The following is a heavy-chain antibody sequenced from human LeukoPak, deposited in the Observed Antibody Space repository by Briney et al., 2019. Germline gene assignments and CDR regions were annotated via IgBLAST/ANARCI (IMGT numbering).Heavy chain of an antibody. V-gene: IGHV3-48*03. J-gene: IGHJ4*02. CDR1: GFTXXXXX. D-gene: IGHD2/OR15-2a*01. Sequence: PGGSLRLSCAASGFTXXXXXXXWVRXXPXXXXXGVSYIXXXXXXXXXXXXXXXXXTISRDNAKNSLYLQMNSLRAEDTAVYYCARGVSYYFDYWGQGTLVTVSS. CDR2: IXXXXXXX. CDR3: ARGVSYYFDY.